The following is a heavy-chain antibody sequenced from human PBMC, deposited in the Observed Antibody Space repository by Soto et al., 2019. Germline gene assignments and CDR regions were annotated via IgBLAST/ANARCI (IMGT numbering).Heavy chain of an antibody. CDR2: IYYSGNT. J-gene: IGHJ4*02. CDR1: GGSFSSGDYY. Sequence: PSETLSLTCTVSGGSFSSGDYYWNWIRQPPGKGLEWIGYIYYSGNTYYNPSLKSRVTISLDTSKNQFSLRLSSVTAADTAVYYCAREGYDSSGLDYWGQGTLVTVSS. D-gene: IGHD3-22*01. CDR3: AREGYDSSGLDY. V-gene: IGHV4-30-4*01.